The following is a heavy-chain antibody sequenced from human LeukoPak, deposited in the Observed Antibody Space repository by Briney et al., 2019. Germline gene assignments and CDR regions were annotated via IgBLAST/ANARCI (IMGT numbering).Heavy chain of an antibody. D-gene: IGHD3-9*01. CDR1: GFTFSSYG. CDR3: AKMGLRYLDCPTPKKTTYNDY. V-gene: IGHV3-30*18. CDR2: ISYDGSNK. Sequence: PGRSLRLSCAASGFTFSSYGMHWVRQAPGKGLEWVAVISYDGSNKYYADSVNGRFTISLDNSKNTMYLQMNSLRPEDTAVYYCAKMGLRYLDCPTPKKTTYNDYWGQGTLVTVSS. J-gene: IGHJ4*02.